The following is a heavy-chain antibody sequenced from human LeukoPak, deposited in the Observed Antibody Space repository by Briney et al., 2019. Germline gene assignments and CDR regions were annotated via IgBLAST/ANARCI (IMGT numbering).Heavy chain of an antibody. D-gene: IGHD1-1*01. CDR2: LNLDGSDK. Sequence: PGGSLRLSCVVSGFTFSESWMSWVRQAPGKGLGWVASLNLDGSDKYYVDSVKGRFTISRDNAKNSLYLQMDSLRGEDTAVYYCAKGKRYPDYWGQGTLVTVSS. J-gene: IGHJ4*02. CDR1: GFTFSESW. V-gene: IGHV3-7*03. CDR3: AKGKRYPDY.